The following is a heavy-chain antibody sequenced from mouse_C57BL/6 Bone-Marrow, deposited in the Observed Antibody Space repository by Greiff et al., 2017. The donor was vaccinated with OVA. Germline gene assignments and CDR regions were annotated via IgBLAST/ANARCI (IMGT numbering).Heavy chain of an antibody. Sequence: QVQLQQPGAELVKPGASVKMSCKASGYTFTSYGITWVKQRPGPGLEWIGDLYPGSGSTTYNAKLKSNATLTVVTSSCTAYMQLSSLTSEDSAVYYGAQYSNFYYAMDYWGQGTSVTVSS. CDR1: GYTFTSYG. V-gene: IGHV1-55*01. CDR3: AQYSNFYYAMDY. CDR2: LYPGSGST. D-gene: IGHD2-5*01. J-gene: IGHJ4*01.